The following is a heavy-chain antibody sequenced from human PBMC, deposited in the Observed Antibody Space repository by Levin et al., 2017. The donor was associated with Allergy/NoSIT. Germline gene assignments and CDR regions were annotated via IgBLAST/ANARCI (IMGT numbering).Heavy chain of an antibody. J-gene: IGHJ4*02. CDR2: IKQDGSEK. CDR3: ARDRFYSQFRYSSSSEIVLMDY. D-gene: IGHD6-6*01. CDR1: GFTFSSYW. V-gene: IGHV3-7*01. Sequence: GGSLRLSCAASGFTFSSYWMSWVRQAPGKGLEWVANIKQDGSEKYYVDSVKGRFTISRDNAKNSLYLQMNSLRAEDTAVYYCARDRFYSQFRYSSSSEIVLMDYWGQGTLVTVSS.